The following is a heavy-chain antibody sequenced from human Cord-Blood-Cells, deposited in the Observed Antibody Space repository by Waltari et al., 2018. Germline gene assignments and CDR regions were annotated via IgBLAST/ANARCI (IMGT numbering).Heavy chain of an antibody. CDR3: ARGTTVVSRGSNAFDI. CDR2: IWYDGSNK. V-gene: IGHV3-33*01. CDR1: GFTFSSYG. J-gene: IGHJ3*02. Sequence: QVQLVESGGGVVQPGRSLRLSCAASGFTFSSYGMHWVRQAPGKGLEGVAVIWYDGSNKYYADSVKGRFTISRDNSKNTLYLQMNSLRAEDTAVYYCARGTTVVSRGSNAFDIWGQGTMVTVSS. D-gene: IGHD4-17*01.